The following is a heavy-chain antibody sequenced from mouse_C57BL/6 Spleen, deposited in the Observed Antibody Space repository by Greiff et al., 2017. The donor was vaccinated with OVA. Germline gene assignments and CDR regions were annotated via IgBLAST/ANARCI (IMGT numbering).Heavy chain of an antibody. Sequence: EVQLVESGGGLVKPGGSLKLSCAASGFTFSDYGMHWVRQAPEQGLEWVAYISSGSSTIYYADTVKGRFTISRDNAKNTLFLQMTSLRSEDTAMYYCAKFYDGYYYFDYWGQGTTLTVSS. J-gene: IGHJ2*01. D-gene: IGHD2-3*01. CDR2: ISSGSSTI. CDR1: GFTFSDYG. CDR3: AKFYDGYYYFDY. V-gene: IGHV5-17*01.